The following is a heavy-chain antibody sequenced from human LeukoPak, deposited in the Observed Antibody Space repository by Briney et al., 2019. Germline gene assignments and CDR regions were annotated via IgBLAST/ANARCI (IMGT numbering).Heavy chain of an antibody. Sequence: PGGSLRLSRAGTGFTFSSYSMNWVRQTPDKGLEWVSSVSSDSHFIFYADSVEGRFTISRDNANNSLYLEINSLRPEDTAVYYCARGAPLSFGGVFHADAFDLWGQGTMVTVSS. J-gene: IGHJ3*01. CDR3: ARGAPLSFGGVFHADAFDL. CDR1: GFTFSSYS. D-gene: IGHD3-16*01. V-gene: IGHV3-21*06. CDR2: VSSDSHFI.